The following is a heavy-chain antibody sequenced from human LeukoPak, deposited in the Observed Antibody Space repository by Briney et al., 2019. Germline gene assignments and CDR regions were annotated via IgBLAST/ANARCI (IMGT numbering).Heavy chain of an antibody. D-gene: IGHD2-15*01. CDR2: IYPGDSET. Sequence: GESLKISCKGSGYRFSSYWIGWVRQMPGKGLEWMGIIYPGDSETRYSPSFQGQVTISPDKSISTAYLQWSSLKASDTAMYYCVRALGYCSSGSCYYYDYWGQGTLVTVSS. J-gene: IGHJ4*02. CDR1: GYRFSSYW. V-gene: IGHV5-51*01. CDR3: VRALGYCSSGSCYYYDY.